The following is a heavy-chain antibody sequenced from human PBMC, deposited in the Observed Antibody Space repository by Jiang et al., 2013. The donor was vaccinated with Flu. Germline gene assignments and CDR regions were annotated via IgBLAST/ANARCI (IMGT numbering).Heavy chain of an antibody. CDR3: AHPREGSSWYGGLYNWFDP. D-gene: IGHD6-13*01. J-gene: IGHJ5*02. Sequence: TLTLTCTFSGFSLSTSGVGVGWIRQPPGKALEWLALIYWDDDKRYSPSLKSRLTITKDTSKNQVVLTMTNMDPVDTATYYCAHPREGSSWYGGLYNWFDPWGQGTLVTVSS. CDR2: IYWDDDK. CDR1: GFSLSTSGVG. V-gene: IGHV2-5*02.